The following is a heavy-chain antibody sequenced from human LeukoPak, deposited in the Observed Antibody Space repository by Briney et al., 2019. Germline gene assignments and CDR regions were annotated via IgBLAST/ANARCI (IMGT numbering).Heavy chain of an antibody. D-gene: IGHD3-22*01. CDR2: ISWDSGSI. CDR3: AREVYYYDSSSHYLQYYFDY. J-gene: IGHJ4*02. CDR1: GFTFDDYA. Sequence: GGSLRLSCAASGFTFDDYAMHWVRQAPGKGLEWVSGISWDSGSIGYVDSVKGRFTISRDNAMNSLYLQMNSLRAEDTAVYYCAREVYYYDSSSHYLQYYFDYWGQGTVVTVSS. V-gene: IGHV3-9*01.